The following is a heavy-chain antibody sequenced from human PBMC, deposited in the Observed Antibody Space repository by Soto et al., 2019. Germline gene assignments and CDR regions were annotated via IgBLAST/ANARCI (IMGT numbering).Heavy chain of an antibody. CDR1: GFILSDCA. CDR2: ISSSSIVI. D-gene: IGHD7-27*01. V-gene: IGHV3-48*01. Sequence: EVQLVESGGGLVQPGGSLRLSCATSGFILSDCAMNWVRQAPGKGLEWVSNISSSSIVIDYQDSVKGRFTVSRDNARNSLYLQMNSLRAEDTAVYYCARDLSWGSNWYYYMDVWGKGTTVTVSS. J-gene: IGHJ6*03. CDR3: ARDLSWGSNWYYYMDV.